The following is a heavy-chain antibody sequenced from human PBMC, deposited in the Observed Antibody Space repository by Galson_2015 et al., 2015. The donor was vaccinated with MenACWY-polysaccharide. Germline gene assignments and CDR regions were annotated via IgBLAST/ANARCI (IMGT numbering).Heavy chain of an antibody. Sequence: TLSLTCNVSGGSIRYGVVHHWTWIRQSPGKGLERIGFILGSGYTYFNQSLGSRVSISRDTCKNQFSLRLTSVTGADTARYYCARGVYCGGDCYSGTDYWGQGILVTVSS. CDR2: ILGSGYT. CDR1: GGSIRYGVVHH. J-gene: IGHJ4*02. D-gene: IGHD2-21*02. V-gene: IGHV4-31*03. CDR3: ARGVYCGGDCYSGTDY.